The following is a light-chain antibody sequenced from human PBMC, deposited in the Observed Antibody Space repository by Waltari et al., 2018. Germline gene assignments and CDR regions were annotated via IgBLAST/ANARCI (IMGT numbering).Light chain of an antibody. J-gene: IGKJ4*01. CDR3: QQYYSTPPT. Sequence: DIVMTQSPDSLSVSLGERATLHCKSSQSVLYSSNNKNYLAWYQQKPGQPPKLLIYWASTRESGVPDRFSGSGSGTDFTLTISSLQAEDVAVYYCQQYYSTPPTFGGGTKVEIK. CDR2: WAS. CDR1: QSVLYSSNNKNY. V-gene: IGKV4-1*01.